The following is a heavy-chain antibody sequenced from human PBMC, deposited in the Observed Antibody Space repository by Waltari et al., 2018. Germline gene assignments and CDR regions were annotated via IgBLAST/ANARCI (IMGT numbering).Heavy chain of an antibody. Sequence: QLQESGPRLVKPSGTLSLTCAVSGDSMRDTFWWSWVRQPPGKGLEWIGQVRGSGKTNYNPSFASRVTISLDTSSNQISLRLTSAAAADTAVYYCARDRGRGLYLDSWGQGTLIAVSP. CDR3: ARDRGRGLYLDS. CDR2: VRGSGKT. V-gene: IGHV4-4*02. J-gene: IGHJ4*02. D-gene: IGHD2-15*01. CDR1: GDSMRDTFW.